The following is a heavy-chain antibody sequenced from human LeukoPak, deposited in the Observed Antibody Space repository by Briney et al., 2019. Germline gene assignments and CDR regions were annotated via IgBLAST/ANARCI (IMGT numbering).Heavy chain of an antibody. D-gene: IGHD7-27*01. V-gene: IGHV4-61*02. CDR3: ARSPLGTHYYYMDV. J-gene: IGHJ6*03. CDR1: GGSISSGSYY. CDR2: IYTSGST. Sequence: SQTLSLTCTVSGGSISSGSYYWSWIRQPAGKGLEWIGRIYTSGSTNYNPSLKSRVTISVDTSKNQFSLKLTSVTAVDTAVYYCARSPLGTHYYYMDVWDKGTTVTVSS.